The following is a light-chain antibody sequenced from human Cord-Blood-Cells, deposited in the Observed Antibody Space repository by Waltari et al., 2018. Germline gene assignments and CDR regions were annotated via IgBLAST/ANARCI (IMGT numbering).Light chain of an antibody. CDR2: GNS. Sequence: QSVLTQPPSVSGAPGQRVTISCTGSSSHMGDGYDVHWYQQLPGTAPKLLIYGNSNRPSGVPDRFSGSKSGTSASLAITGLQAEDEADYYCQSYDSSLSGSRVFGGGTKLTVL. CDR1: SSHMGDGYD. V-gene: IGLV1-40*01. CDR3: QSYDSSLSGSRV. J-gene: IGLJ3*02.